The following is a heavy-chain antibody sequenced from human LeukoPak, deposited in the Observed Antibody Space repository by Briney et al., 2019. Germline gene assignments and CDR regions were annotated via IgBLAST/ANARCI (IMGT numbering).Heavy chain of an antibody. Sequence: SETLSLTCTVSNYSISSGYYWGWIRQPPGKGLEWIGSSYHSGSTHYNPSLKSRVTMSLDTPKNQISLKLSSVTAADTAVYYCARVWVGYPGGYWGQGTLVTVSS. J-gene: IGHJ4*02. CDR2: SYHSGST. CDR1: NYSISSGYY. V-gene: IGHV4-38-2*02. CDR3: ARVWVGYPGGY. D-gene: IGHD3-16*01.